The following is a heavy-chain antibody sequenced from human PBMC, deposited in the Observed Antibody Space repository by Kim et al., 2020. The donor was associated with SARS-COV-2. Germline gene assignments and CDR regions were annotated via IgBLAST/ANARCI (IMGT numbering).Heavy chain of an antibody. J-gene: IGHJ4*02. CDR1: GFTFSNYW. V-gene: IGHV3-7*01. CDR2: IKQDGSKR. D-gene: IGHD3-16*01. Sequence: GGSLRLSCAASGFTFSNYWMSWVRQSPGKRLEWVPNIKQDGSKREYVDSVKGRFTISRDNAKNSLYLQVNSLRVDDTAVYYCVREGVGGFDYWGQGTLVTVSS. CDR3: VREGVGGFDY.